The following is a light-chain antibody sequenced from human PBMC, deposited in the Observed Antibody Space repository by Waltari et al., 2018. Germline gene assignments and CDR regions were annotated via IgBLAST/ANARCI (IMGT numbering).Light chain of an antibody. V-gene: IGLV2-8*01. CDR1: GSDVGDYNY. CDR3: SSHGV. Sequence: QSALTQPPSASGSPGQTVTISCTATGSDVGDYNYVSWYQQHPGKAPKRMIYEVTKRPSGAPDRFSGSKSGNTASLTVSGLQAEDEADYYCSSHGVFGGGTKLTVL. J-gene: IGLJ3*02. CDR2: EVT.